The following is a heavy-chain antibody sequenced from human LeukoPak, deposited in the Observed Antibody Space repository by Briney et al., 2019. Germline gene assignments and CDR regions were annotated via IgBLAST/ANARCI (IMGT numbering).Heavy chain of an antibody. CDR2: LSFIDDST. Sequence: GGSLRLSCIASGSTLRNNIMTWVRQAPGKGLEWVSSLSFIDDSTYYADSVKGRFTISRDPSKNTLFLQMNSLIPEDTGVYYCGREGYTSGYAGAFDTWGQGTMVTVSS. CDR1: GSTLRNNI. V-gene: IGHV3-23*01. D-gene: IGHD2-2*01. CDR3: GREGYTSGYAGAFDT. J-gene: IGHJ3*02.